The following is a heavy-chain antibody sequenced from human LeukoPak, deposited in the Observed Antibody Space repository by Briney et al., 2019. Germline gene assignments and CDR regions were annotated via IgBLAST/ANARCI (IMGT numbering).Heavy chain of an antibody. V-gene: IGHV3-53*01. CDR2: IYSGGST. CDR1: GFTVSSNY. CDR3: ARESTYYDILTGYSFWFDY. Sequence: PGGSLRLSCAASGFTVSSNYMSWVRQAPGKGLEWVSVIYSGGSTYYADSVKGRFTISRDNSKNTLYLQMNSLRAEDTAVYYCARESTYYDILTGYSFWFDYWGQGTLVTVSS. J-gene: IGHJ4*02. D-gene: IGHD3-9*01.